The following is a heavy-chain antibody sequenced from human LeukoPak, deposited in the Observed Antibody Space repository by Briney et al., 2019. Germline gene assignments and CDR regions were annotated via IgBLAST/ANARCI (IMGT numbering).Heavy chain of an antibody. CDR3: EKGVWSAYYQ. V-gene: IGHV3-23*01. J-gene: IGHJ4*02. CDR1: AFTFSSYG. CDR2: VSRSGGST. D-gene: IGHD3-3*01. Sequence: QPGGSLRLSCAASAFTFSSYGMSWVRQAPGKGLEWVSTVSRSGGSTNYADSVKGRFIISRDNSKNTLYLQMNSLRAEDTAVYYCEKGVWSAYYQWGQGTLVTVSS.